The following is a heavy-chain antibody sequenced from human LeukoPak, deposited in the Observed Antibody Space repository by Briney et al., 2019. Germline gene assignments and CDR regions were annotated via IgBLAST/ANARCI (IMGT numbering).Heavy chain of an antibody. CDR2: IKQDGSEK. V-gene: IGHV3-7*03. J-gene: IGHJ4*02. CDR1: GFTFSSYW. D-gene: IGHD3-22*01. Sequence: GGSLRLSCAASGFTFSSYWMSWVRQAPGKGLEWVANIKQDGSEKYYVDSVKGRFTISRDNAKNSLYLQMNSLRAEDTAVYYCAKTGDSSGYYPADYWGQGTLVTVSS. CDR3: AKTGDSSGYYPADY.